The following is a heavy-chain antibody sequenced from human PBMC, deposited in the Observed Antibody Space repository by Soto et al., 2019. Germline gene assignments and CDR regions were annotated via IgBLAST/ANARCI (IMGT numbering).Heavy chain of an antibody. CDR1: GYTFTGYY. D-gene: IGHD2-8*02. J-gene: IGHJ4*02. V-gene: IGHV1-2*02. Sequence: QVQLVQSGAEVKKPGASVKVSCEASGYTFTGYYIHWVRQAPGQGLEWMGWINPDSGVTNNAQKCQGRVTMTGDTSISTAYMELSRLRSDDTAVYYCARDTGRSLASARFDEWGQGTLVTVSS. CDR2: INPDSGVT. CDR3: ARDTGRSLASARFDE.